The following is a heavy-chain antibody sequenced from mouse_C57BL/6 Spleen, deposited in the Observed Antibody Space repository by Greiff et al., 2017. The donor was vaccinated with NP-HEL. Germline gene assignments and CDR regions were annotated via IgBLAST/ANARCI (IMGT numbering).Heavy chain of an antibody. CDR2: IDPSDSYT. J-gene: IGHJ2*01. CDR1: GYTFTSYW. V-gene: IGHV1-50*01. Sequence: QVQLQQPGAELVKPGASVKLSCKASGYTFTSYWMQWVKQRPGQGLEWIGEIDPSDSYTNYNQKFKGKATLTVDTSSSTAYMQRSSLTSEDSAVYYCARGNYALFDYWGQGTTLTVSS. D-gene: IGHD2-1*01. CDR3: ARGNYALFDY.